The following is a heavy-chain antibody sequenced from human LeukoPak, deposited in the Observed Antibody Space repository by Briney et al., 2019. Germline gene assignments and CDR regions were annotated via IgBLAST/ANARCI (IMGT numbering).Heavy chain of an antibody. D-gene: IGHD6-13*01. CDR3: ARPPGEYSTWYDY. CDR2: ISPNSGGT. J-gene: IGHJ4*02. V-gene: IGHV1-2*02. CDR1: GYTFTGYY. Sequence: ASVKVSCKASGYTFTGYYMHWVRQAPGQGLEWMGWISPNSGGTKYAQKFQGRVTMTRDSSISTAFMDLSRLRSDDTAVYYCARPPGEYSTWYDYWGQGTLVTVSS.